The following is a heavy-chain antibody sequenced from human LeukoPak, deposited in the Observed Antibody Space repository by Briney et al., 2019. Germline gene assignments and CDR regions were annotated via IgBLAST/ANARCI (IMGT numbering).Heavy chain of an antibody. CDR3: ARAGYCSSTSCQWVPLV. CDR2: IYYSGST. V-gene: IGHV4-59*01. J-gene: IGHJ6*02. Sequence: SETLSLTCTVSGDSMKNYYWIWIRQSPGKGLEWIGYIYYSGSTYYNPSLKSRVTMSVDTSKKQFSLKLSSVTAADTVVYYCARAGYCSSTSCQWVPLVWGQGTTVTVSS. D-gene: IGHD2-2*03. CDR1: GDSMKNYY.